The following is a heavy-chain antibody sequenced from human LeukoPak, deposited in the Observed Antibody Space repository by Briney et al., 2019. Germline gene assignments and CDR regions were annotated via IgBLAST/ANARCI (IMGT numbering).Heavy chain of an antibody. CDR3: ARVRGSGWYFDY. CDR2: ITSSGGII. CDR1: GFALSSYS. V-gene: IGHV3-48*01. J-gene: IGHJ4*02. Sequence: GSLRLSCAASGFALSSYSMNWVRQAPGKRLEWVSYITSSGGIIYYADSVEGRFTISRDNAKNSLYLQMNSLRAEDTAVYYCARVRGSGWYFDYWGQGALVTVSS. D-gene: IGHD6-19*01.